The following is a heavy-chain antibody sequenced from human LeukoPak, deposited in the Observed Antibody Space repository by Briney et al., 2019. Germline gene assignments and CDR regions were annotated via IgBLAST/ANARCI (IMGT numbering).Heavy chain of an antibody. CDR3: AKAPVTSCRGAYCYPFDS. CDR1: GFIFRHYA. D-gene: IGHD2-21*01. V-gene: IGHV3-23*01. CDR2: ISGSGDST. Sequence: PGGSLRLSCSASGFIFRHYAVNWVRQSPGKGLEWVSGISGSGDSTYYADSVRGRFTISRDNSKNTLYLQMNSLRAEDAAVYFCAKAPVTSCRGAYCYPFDSWGQGTLVTVSS. J-gene: IGHJ4*02.